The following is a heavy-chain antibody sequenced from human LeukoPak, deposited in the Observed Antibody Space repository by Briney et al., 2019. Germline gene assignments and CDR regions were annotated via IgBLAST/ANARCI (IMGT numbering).Heavy chain of an antibody. D-gene: IGHD3-3*01. CDR2: INPSGGST. CDR3: AREVTIFGVVIQGGWFDP. CDR1: GYTFTSYY. J-gene: IGHJ5*02. Sequence: ASVKVSCKASGYTFTSYYMHWVRQAPGQGLEWMGIINPSGGSTSYAQKFQGRVTMTRDTSTSTVCMELSSLRSEDTAVYYCAREVTIFGVVIQGGWFDPWGQGTLVTVSS. V-gene: IGHV1-46*01.